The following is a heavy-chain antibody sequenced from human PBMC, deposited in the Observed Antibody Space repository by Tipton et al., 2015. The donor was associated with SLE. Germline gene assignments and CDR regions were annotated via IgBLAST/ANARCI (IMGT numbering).Heavy chain of an antibody. CDR1: GFTFSSFA. CDR2: ISNDGSNR. D-gene: IGHD6-13*01. CDR3: VQGAKLQHLLA. V-gene: IGHV3-30*04. Sequence: SLRLSCAASGFTFSSFAMHWVRQAPGKGLEWVAVISNDGSNRYYADSVRGRFTISRDNSKNTLYVEMNSLRHEDTAVYTCVQGAKLQHLLAWGQGTLVTVSS. J-gene: IGHJ5*02.